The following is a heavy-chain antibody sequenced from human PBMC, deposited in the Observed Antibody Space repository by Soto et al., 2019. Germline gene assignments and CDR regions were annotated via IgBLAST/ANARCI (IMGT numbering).Heavy chain of an antibody. D-gene: IGHD5-12*01. Sequence: GGSLRLSCAASGFTFSSYWMHWVRQAPGKGLVWVSRINSDGSSTSYADSVKGRFTISRDNAKNTLYLQMNSLRVEDTAVYYCVRDADKVPAGQHMIHGDYWGQATLLTLSS. CDR2: INSDGSST. CDR3: VRDADKVPAGQHMIHGDY. V-gene: IGHV3-74*01. CDR1: GFTFSSYW. J-gene: IGHJ4*02.